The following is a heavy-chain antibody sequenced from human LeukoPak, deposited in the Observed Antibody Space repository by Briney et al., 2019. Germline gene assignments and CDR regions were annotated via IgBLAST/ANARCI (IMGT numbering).Heavy chain of an antibody. V-gene: IGHV1-69*05. CDR1: GGTFSSYA. Sequence: ASVKVSCTASGGTFSSYAISWVRQAPGQGLEWMGGIIPIFGTANYAQKFQGRVTITTDESTSTAYMELSSLRSEDTAVYYCARERRPYSSSYMDVWGKGTTVTVSS. J-gene: IGHJ6*03. D-gene: IGHD6-6*01. CDR2: IIPIFGTA. CDR3: ARERRPYSSSYMDV.